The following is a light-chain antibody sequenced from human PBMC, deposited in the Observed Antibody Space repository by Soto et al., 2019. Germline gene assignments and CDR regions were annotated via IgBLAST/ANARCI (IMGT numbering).Light chain of an antibody. J-gene: IGLJ2*01. CDR2: RNN. CDR1: SSNIGSNY. V-gene: IGLV1-47*01. Sequence: QSVLTQPPSASGTPGQRVTISCSGSSSNIGSNYVYWYQQLPGTAPKLLIYRNNQRPSGVPDRFSGSKSGTSASLAISGLRSEDEADYYWAAWDDSLSGPVFGGGTKVTGL. CDR3: AAWDDSLSGPV.